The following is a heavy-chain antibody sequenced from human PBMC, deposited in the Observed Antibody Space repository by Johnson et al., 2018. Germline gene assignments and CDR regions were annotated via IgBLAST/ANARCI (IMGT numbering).Heavy chain of an antibody. Sequence: VQLVQSGGGLVQPGGSMRLSCAASGFTFSSYAMSWVRQAPGKGLEWVSAISGRGGSTYYADSVKGRFTVSRDNSKNTLYLQMNSLRAEDTAVYYCEKDSVTVDAFDLWGQGPMVTVSS. CDR2: ISGRGGST. CDR3: EKDSVTVDAFDL. D-gene: IGHD4-11*01. CDR1: GFTFSSYA. J-gene: IGHJ3*01. V-gene: IGHV3-23*04.